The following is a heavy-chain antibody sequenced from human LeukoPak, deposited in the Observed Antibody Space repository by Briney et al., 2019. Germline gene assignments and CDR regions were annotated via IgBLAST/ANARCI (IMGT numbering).Heavy chain of an antibody. V-gene: IGHV1-2*02. CDR2: INPNSGGT. CDR3: ARNSPSSAFDI. CDR1: GYTFTGYY. Sequence: ASVMVSCKASGYTFTGYYIHWVRQAPGQGLEWMGWINPNSGGTNYAQKFQGRVTMTRDTSISTAYMELSRLRSDDTAVYYCARNSPSSAFDIWGQGTMVTISS. D-gene: IGHD2/OR15-2a*01. J-gene: IGHJ3*02.